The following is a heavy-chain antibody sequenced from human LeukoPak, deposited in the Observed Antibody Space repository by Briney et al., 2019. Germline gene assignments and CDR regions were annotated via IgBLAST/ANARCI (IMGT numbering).Heavy chain of an antibody. CDR3: ARNEGYCSSTSCYEGWFDP. V-gene: IGHV4-4*07. Sequence: GSLRLSCAASGFTVSSNYMSWIRQPAGKGLEWIGRIYTSGSTNYNPSLKSRVTMSVDTSKNQFSLKLSSVTAADTAVYYCARNEGYCSSTSCYEGWFDPWGQGTLVTVSS. J-gene: IGHJ5*02. CDR1: GFTVSSNY. D-gene: IGHD2-2*01. CDR2: IYTSGST.